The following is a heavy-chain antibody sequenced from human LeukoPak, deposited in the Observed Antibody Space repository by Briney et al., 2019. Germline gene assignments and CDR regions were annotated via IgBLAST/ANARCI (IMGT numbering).Heavy chain of an antibody. CDR2: IYTSGST. CDR3: AGGNQLLYGDYYYYMDV. D-gene: IGHD2-2*02. Sequence: SETLSLTCTVSGGSISSYNWSWIRQPAGKGLEWIWRIYTSGSTNYNPSLKSRVTISVDTSKNQFSLKLSSATAADTAVYYCAGGNQLLYGDYYYYMDVWGKGTTVTVSS. J-gene: IGHJ6*03. V-gene: IGHV4-4*07. CDR1: GGSISSYN.